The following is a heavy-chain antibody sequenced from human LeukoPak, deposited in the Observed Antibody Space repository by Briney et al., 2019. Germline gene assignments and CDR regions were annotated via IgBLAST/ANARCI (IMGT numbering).Heavy chain of an antibody. V-gene: IGHV1-18*01. J-gene: IGHJ4*02. D-gene: IGHD4-17*01. Sequence: ASVKVSCKASGGTFSSYAISWVRQAPGQGLEWMGWISAYNGNTNYAQKPQGRVTMTTDTSTSTAYMELRSLRSDDTAVYYCASGTVNFDYWGQGTLVTVSS. CDR3: ASGTVNFDY. CDR2: ISAYNGNT. CDR1: GGTFSSYA.